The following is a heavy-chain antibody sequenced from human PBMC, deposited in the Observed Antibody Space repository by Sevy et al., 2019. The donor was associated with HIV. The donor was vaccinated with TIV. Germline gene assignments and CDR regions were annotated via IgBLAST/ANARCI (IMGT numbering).Heavy chain of an antibody. V-gene: IGHV3-23*01. D-gene: IGHD2-8*01. CDR1: GFTFSKYS. J-gene: IGHJ4*02. CDR2: LSFGCGEI. CDR3: AREGCTKPHDY. Sequence: GGSLRLSCAASGFTFSKYSMSWVRQPPGQGLEWVSTLSFGCGEINYADSVKGRLTISRDKSKSSVYLQMNNLRPEDTAVYYCAREGCTKPHDYWGQGTLVTVSS.